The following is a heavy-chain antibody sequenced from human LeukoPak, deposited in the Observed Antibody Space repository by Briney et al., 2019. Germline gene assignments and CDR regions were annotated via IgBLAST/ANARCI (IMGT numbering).Heavy chain of an antibody. D-gene: IGHD4-17*01. CDR2: INPNSGGT. Sequence: ASVKVSCKASGYTFTGYYMHWVRQAPGQGLEWMGWINPNSGGTNYAQKFQGRVTMTRDTSISTAYMELSRLRSDDTAVYYCARVLTTVTTLDYWGQGTLVTVSS. CDR1: GYTFTGYY. CDR3: ARVLTTVTTLDY. V-gene: IGHV1-2*02. J-gene: IGHJ4*02.